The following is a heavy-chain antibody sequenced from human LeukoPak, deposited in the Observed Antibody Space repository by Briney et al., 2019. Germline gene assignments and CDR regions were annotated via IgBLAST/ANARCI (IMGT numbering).Heavy chain of an antibody. CDR2: VSRSSRFI. V-gene: IGHV3-21*01. Sequence: GGSLRLSCAAFGFAFSTYSMNWVRQAPGKGLEWVSSVSRSSRFIFYADSVQGRFTISRDDAKDSLFLQMNSLRAEDTAVYYCARVSDAFDYFFDSWGQGTLVTVSS. J-gene: IGHJ4*02. D-gene: IGHD5-12*01. CDR1: GFAFSTYS. CDR3: ARVSDAFDYFFDS.